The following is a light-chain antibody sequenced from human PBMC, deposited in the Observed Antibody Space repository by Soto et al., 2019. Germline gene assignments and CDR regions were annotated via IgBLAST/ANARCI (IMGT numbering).Light chain of an antibody. Sequence: QSALSQPASVSGSPGQSITISCTGTSSDVGGFEYVSWYQHQPGKAPKLIIYDVTKRPSGVSNRFSGSKSGNTASLTISGIQADDEADYYCYSYRGTSTRYVFGTGTKVTVL. CDR1: SSDVGGFEY. J-gene: IGLJ1*01. CDR3: YSYRGTSTRYV. V-gene: IGLV2-14*01. CDR2: DVT.